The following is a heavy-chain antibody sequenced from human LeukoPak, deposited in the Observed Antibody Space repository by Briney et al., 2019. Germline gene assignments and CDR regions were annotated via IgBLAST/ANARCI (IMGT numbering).Heavy chain of an antibody. Sequence: GGSLRLSCAASGFTFSSYWMSWVRQAPGKGLECVANIKQDGSEKYYVDSVKGRFTISRDNAKNSLYLQMNSLRAEDTAVYYCARDRGYDRSGYYEGLFDYWGQGTLVTVSS. V-gene: IGHV3-7*01. D-gene: IGHD3-22*01. CDR3: ARDRGYDRSGYYEGLFDY. CDR1: GFTFSSYW. CDR2: IKQDGSEK. J-gene: IGHJ4*02.